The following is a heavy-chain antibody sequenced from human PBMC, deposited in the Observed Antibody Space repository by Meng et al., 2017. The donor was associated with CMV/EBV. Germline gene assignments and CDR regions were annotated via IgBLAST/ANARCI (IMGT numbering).Heavy chain of an antibody. D-gene: IGHD6-6*01. CDR3: ARGSIAARLGLGD. Sequence: QGQLQQGGARLFKPSETLALTCAVYGGSFSGYYWSWIRQPPGKGLEWIGEINHSGSTNYNPSLKSRVTISVDTSKNQFSLKLSSVTAADTAVYYCARGSIAARLGLGDWGQGTLVTVSS. V-gene: IGHV4-34*01. CDR1: GGSFSGYY. CDR2: INHSGST. J-gene: IGHJ4*02.